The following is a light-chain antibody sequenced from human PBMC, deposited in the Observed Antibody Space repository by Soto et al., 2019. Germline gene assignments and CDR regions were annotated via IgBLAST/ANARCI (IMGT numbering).Light chain of an antibody. CDR2: DVS. CDR3: SSYTSSSTYPYV. Sequence: QSVLTQPASVSGSPGQSITISCTGTSSDVVGYNYVSWYQQHPGKAPKLMIYDVSNRPSGVSNRFSGSKSGNTASLTTSGLQAEDEADYYCSSYTSSSTYPYVFGTGTKVILL. CDR1: SSDVVGYNY. V-gene: IGLV2-14*01. J-gene: IGLJ1*01.